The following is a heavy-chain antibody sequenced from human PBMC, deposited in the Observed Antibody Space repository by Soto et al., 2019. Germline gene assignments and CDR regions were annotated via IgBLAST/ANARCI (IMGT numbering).Heavy chain of an antibody. Sequence: QVQLVQSGAEVKKPGSSVKVSCKASGGTFSSYAISWVRQAPGQGLEWMGGIIPIFGTANNAQKFQGRVTITADESTSTAYMELSSLRSEDTAVYYCATPRSYSSGRMPFDYWGQGTLVTVSS. J-gene: IGHJ4*02. V-gene: IGHV1-69*01. CDR2: IIPIFGTA. D-gene: IGHD6-19*01. CDR1: GGTFSSYA. CDR3: ATPRSYSSGRMPFDY.